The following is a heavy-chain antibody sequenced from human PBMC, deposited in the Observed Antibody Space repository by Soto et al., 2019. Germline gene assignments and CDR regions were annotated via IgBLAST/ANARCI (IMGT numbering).Heavy chain of an antibody. CDR3: ARDPGRAVAFD. D-gene: IGHD6-19*01. Sequence: QVQLQESGPGLVKPWGTLSLTCAVSGGSISGSSWWSWIRQSPGKGLEWIGEIYHRGSTNYNPSLKSRVSISVDTSKHQFSLEINSVTASDTAIYYCARDPGRAVAFDWGEGTLVTVSS. J-gene: IGHJ4*02. CDR2: IYHRGST. CDR1: GGSISGSSW. V-gene: IGHV4-4*02.